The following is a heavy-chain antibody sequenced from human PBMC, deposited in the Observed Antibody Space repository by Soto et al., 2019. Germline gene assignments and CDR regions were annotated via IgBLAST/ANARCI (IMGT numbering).Heavy chain of an antibody. J-gene: IGHJ4*02. D-gene: IGHD5-12*01. CDR1: GYTFTGSY. Sequence: QVLLVQSGAEVKNPGASVKVSCKASGYTFTGSYIHWVRQAPGQGLEWVGWINPNSGATNYAQIFQGRVNMTRGTSISTAYMELSRLTSDDTAVYYCARDFVSTIGDFDYWGQGTLVTVSS. CDR3: ARDFVSTIGDFDY. CDR2: INPNSGAT. V-gene: IGHV1-2*02.